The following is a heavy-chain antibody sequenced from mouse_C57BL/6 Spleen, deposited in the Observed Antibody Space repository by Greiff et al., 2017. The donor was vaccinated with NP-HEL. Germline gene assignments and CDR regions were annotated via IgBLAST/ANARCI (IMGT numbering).Heavy chain of an antibody. V-gene: IGHV1-15*01. D-gene: IGHD3-3*01. Sequence: VKLQESGAELVRPGASVTLSCKASGYTFTDYEMHWVKQTPVHGLEWIGAIDPETGGTAYNQKFKGKAILTADKSSSTAYMELRSLTSEDSAVYYCTRWDGTGGYFDYWGQGTTLTVSS. CDR3: TRWDGTGGYFDY. CDR1: GYTFTDYE. CDR2: IDPETGGT. J-gene: IGHJ2*01.